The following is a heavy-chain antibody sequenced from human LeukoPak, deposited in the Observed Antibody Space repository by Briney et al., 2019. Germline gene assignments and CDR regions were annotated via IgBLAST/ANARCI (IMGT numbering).Heavy chain of an antibody. D-gene: IGHD6-13*01. CDR1: GFTFDDYA. J-gene: IGHJ4*02. V-gene: IGHV3-9*03. CDR2: ISWNSGSI. CDR3: AKDQTEGYSSLDY. Sequence: GGSLRLSCAASGFTFDDYAMHWVRQAPGKGLEWVSGISWNSGSIGYADSVKGRFTISRDSAKNSLYLQMNSLRAEDMALYYCAKDQTEGYSSLDYWGQGTLVTVSS.